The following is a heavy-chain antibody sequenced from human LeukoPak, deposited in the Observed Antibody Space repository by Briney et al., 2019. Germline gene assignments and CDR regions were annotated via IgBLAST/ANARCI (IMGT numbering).Heavy chain of an antibody. D-gene: IGHD1-26*01. J-gene: IGHJ4*02. Sequence: PSETLSLTCTVSGGSISSYYWSWIRQPPGKGLEWIGYIYYSGSTNYNPSLKSRVTISVDTSKNQFSLKLSSVTAADTAVYYCARARPWSVEANDYWGQGTLVTVSS. CDR1: GGSISSYY. V-gene: IGHV4-59*01. CDR2: IYYSGST. CDR3: ARARPWSVEANDY.